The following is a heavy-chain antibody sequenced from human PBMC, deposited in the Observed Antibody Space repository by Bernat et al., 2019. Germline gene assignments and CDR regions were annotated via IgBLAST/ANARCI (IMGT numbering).Heavy chain of an antibody. D-gene: IGHD2-2*01. CDR2: IIPILGIA. CDR3: ASPYCSSTSCYNDAFDI. CDR1: GGTFSSYA. Sequence: QVQLVQSGAEVKKPGSSVKVSCKASGGTFSSYAISWVRQAPGQGLEWMGRIIPILGIANYAQKLQGRVTITADKSTSTAYMELSSLRSEDTAVYYCASPYCSSTSCYNDAFDIWGQGTMVTVSS. J-gene: IGHJ3*02. V-gene: IGHV1-69*04.